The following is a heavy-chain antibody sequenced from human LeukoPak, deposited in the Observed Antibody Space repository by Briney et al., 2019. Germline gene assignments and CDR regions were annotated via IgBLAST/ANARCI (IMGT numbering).Heavy chain of an antibody. D-gene: IGHD6-13*01. CDR3: ARSYSSSLWGYGMDV. CDR1: GGSISTTSYY. Sequence: PSETLSLTCTVSGGSISTTSYYWDWIRQPPGKGLEWIGSVYYSRTTYYNPSLKSRVTMPVDTSKNQFSLKLSSVSAADTAVYYCARSYSSSLWGYGMDVWGQGTTVTVSS. V-gene: IGHV4-39*01. J-gene: IGHJ6*02. CDR2: VYYSRTT.